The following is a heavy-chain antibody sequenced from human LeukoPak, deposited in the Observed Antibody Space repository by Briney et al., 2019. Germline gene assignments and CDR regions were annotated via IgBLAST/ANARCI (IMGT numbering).Heavy chain of an antibody. CDR3: ARHREDIAEYYFDY. V-gene: IGHV4-34*01. CDR1: GGSFSGYY. D-gene: IGHD2-15*01. Sequence: SETLSLTCAVYGGSFSGYYWSWIRQPPGKGLDWIGEINHSGSTNYNPSLKSRVTISVDTSKNQFSLKLSSVTAADTAVYYCARHREDIAEYYFDYWGQGTLVTVSS. J-gene: IGHJ4*02. CDR2: INHSGST.